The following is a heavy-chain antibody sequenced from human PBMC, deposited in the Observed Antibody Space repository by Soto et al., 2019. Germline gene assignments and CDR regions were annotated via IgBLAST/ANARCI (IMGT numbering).Heavy chain of an antibody. CDR3: ARQNIRQIRYDYYGMAV. J-gene: IGHJ6*04. V-gene: IGHV5-10-1*01. D-gene: IGHD3-3*01. CDR2: IDPSDSYT. CDR1: GYSFTSYW. Sequence: PGEYLKISCRGSGYSFTSYWISWVRQMPGKGLEWMGRIDPSDSYTNYSPSFQGHVTISADKSISTAYLQWSSLKASDTAMYYCARQNIRQIRYDYYGMAVWGKGTTVTASS.